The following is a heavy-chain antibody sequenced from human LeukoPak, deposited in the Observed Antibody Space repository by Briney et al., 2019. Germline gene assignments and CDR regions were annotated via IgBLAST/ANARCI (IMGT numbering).Heavy chain of an antibody. CDR3: ARDPLRGYYDSSGYYLGST. D-gene: IGHD3-22*01. V-gene: IGHV1-69*05. CDR1: GGTFSSYA. J-gene: IGHJ5*02. CDR2: IIPIFGTA. Sequence: SVKVSCKASGGTFSSYAISWVRQAPGQGLEWMGRIIPIFGTANYAQKFQGRVTITTDESTSTAYMELSSLRSEDTAVYYCARDPLRGYYDSSGYYLGSTWGQGTLVTVSS.